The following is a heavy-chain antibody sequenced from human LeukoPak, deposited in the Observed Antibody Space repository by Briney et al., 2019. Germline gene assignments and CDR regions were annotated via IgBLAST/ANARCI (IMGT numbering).Heavy chain of an antibody. CDR1: GYIIATYR. D-gene: IGHD1-26*01. CDR2: NYPGESGA. V-gene: IGHV5-51*01. J-gene: IGHJ4*02. CDR3: DRHYGIREPIDY. Sequence: ESLNTCKKYTGYIIATYRNGWERQMAGKGLERKGMNYPGESGARYSPSFHSHVTISVDKSISTAFLQWSRLTAYDSGNFYCDRHYGIREPIDYWGQGTLVIVSS.